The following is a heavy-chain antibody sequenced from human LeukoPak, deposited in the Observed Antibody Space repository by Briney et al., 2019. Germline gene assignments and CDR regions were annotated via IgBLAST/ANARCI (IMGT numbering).Heavy chain of an antibody. J-gene: IGHJ5*02. Sequence: PSETLSLTCTVSGYSISSGYYWGWIRQPPGKGLEWIGSIYHSARTYYNPSLKSRVTISVDTSKNQFSLKLSSVTAADTAVYYCARVDIVLDPWGQGTLVTVSS. CDR1: GYSISSGYY. CDR3: ARVDIVLDP. CDR2: IYHSART. D-gene: IGHD2-8*01. V-gene: IGHV4-38-2*02.